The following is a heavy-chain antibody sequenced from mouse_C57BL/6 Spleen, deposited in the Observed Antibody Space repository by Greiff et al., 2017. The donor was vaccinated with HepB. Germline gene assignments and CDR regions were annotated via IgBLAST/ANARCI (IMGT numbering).Heavy chain of an antibody. Sequence: QVQLQQSGPELVKPGASVKISCKASGYAFSSSWMNWVKQRPGKGLEWIGRIYPGDGDTNYNGKFKGKATLTADKSSSTAYMQLSSLTSEDSAVYFCAGCPDAWFAYWGQGTLVTVSA. V-gene: IGHV1-82*01. CDR1: GYAFSSSW. CDR3: AGCPDAWFAY. CDR2: IYPGDGDT. J-gene: IGHJ3*01.